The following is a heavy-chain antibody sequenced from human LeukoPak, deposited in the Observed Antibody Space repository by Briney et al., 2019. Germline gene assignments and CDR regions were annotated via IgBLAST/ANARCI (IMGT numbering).Heavy chain of an antibody. J-gene: IGHJ4*02. Sequence: SQTLSLTCTVSGASISSGEYYWSWNRQPPGKGLEWIGYIHHTGGTKYNPSLKSRVIISADMSKNQFSLKLSSVTAADTAVYYCARGDGSGSYYNVGSDYWGQGTLVTVSS. V-gene: IGHV4-30-4*01. CDR3: ARGDGSGSYYNVGSDY. CDR1: GASISSGEYY. CDR2: IHHTGGT. D-gene: IGHD3-10*01.